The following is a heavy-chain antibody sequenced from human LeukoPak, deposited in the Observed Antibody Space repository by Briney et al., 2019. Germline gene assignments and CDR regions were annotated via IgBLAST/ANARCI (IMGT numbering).Heavy chain of an antibody. V-gene: IGHV4-39*01. CDR3: ARRGTRYTSINWFDP. D-gene: IGHD6-13*01. Sequence: SDTLSLTCSVSGGSINNNNYYWGWIRQPPGKGLEWIGSFYYSGNSYYNPSLKSRATISGDTSKNQFSLNLISVTAADTAVYYCARRGTRYTSINWFDPWGHGTLVTVSS. CDR2: FYYSGNS. CDR1: GGSINNNNYY. J-gene: IGHJ5*02.